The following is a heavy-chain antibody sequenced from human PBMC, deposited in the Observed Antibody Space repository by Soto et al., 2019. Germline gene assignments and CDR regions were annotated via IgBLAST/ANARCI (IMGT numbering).Heavy chain of an antibody. Sequence: PGGSLRLSCAASGFTFSSYGMHWVRQAPGKGLEWVAVIWYDGSNKYYADSVKGRFTISRGNSKNTLYLQMNSLRAEDTAVYYCARDDSDGDYAPYYYYYYGMDVWGQGTTVTVSS. V-gene: IGHV3-33*01. CDR3: ARDDSDGDYAPYYYYYYGMDV. CDR1: GFTFSSYG. CDR2: IWYDGSNK. J-gene: IGHJ6*02. D-gene: IGHD4-17*01.